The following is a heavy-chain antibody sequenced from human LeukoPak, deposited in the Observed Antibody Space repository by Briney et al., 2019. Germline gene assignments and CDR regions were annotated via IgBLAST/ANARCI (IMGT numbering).Heavy chain of an antibody. CDR2: IGRSGTPM. J-gene: IGHJ3*02. D-gene: IGHD5-18*01. CDR1: GFTFNSYE. CDR3: ASTLNTGYDAFDI. Sequence: PGGSLRLSCEVSGFTFNSYEMNWVRQAPGKGLEWISYIGRSGTPMYYADSVKGRFTISRDNAKNSLYLQMNSLRAEDTAVYYCASTLNTGYDAFDIWGQGTMVTVSS. V-gene: IGHV3-48*03.